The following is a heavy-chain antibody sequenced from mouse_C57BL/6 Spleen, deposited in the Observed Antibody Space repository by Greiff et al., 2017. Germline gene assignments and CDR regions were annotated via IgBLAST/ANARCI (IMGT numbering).Heavy chain of an antibody. Sequence: QVHVKQSGPELVKPGASVKLSCKASGYTFTSYDINWVKQRPGQGLEWIGWIYPRAGSTQYNEKFKGKATLTVDTSSSTAYMELHSLTSEDAAVYFCARTVTRYFDVWGTGTTVTVSS. J-gene: IGHJ1*03. CDR3: ARTVTRYFDV. V-gene: IGHV1-85*01. CDR1: GYTFTSYD. CDR2: IYPRAGST. D-gene: IGHD2-13*01.